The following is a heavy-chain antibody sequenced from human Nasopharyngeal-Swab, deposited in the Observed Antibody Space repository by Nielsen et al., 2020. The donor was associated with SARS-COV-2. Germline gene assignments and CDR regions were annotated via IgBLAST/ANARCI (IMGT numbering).Heavy chain of an antibody. CDR2: INHSGST. CDR3: ARTRGVLRLRCFDY. Sequence: WIRQPPGKGLEWIGEINHSGSTNYNPSLKSRVTISVDTSKNQFSLKRSSVTAADTAVYYCARTRGVLRLRCFDYWGQGTLVTVSS. J-gene: IGHJ4*02. V-gene: IGHV4-34*01. D-gene: IGHD4-17*01.